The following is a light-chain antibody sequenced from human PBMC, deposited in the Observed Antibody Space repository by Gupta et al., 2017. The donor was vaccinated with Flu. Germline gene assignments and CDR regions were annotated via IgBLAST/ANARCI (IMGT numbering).Light chain of an antibody. CDR1: QSLLHSNGYNY. Sequence: ILLPQSPLSLPVTPGEPASISCRSSQSLLHSNGYNYLDWYLQKPGQSPQLLIYLGSNRASGVPDRFSGSGSGTDFTLKISRVEAEDVGVYYCMQALQTPWTFGQGTKVEIK. V-gene: IGKV2-28*01. CDR2: LGS. CDR3: MQALQTPWT. J-gene: IGKJ1*01.